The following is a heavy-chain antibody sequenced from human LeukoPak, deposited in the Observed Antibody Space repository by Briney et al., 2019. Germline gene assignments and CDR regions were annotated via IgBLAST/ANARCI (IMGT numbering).Heavy chain of an antibody. J-gene: IGHJ3*02. CDR1: GGSISSSNW. CDR2: IYHSGST. Sequence: PSETLSLTCAVSGGSISSSNWWSWVRQPPGKGLEWIGEIYHSGSTNYNPSLKSRVTISVDKSKNQFSLKLSSVTAADTAVYYCARVRSPPDGSGSYTYAFDIWGQGTMVTVSS. V-gene: IGHV4-4*02. CDR3: ARVRSPPDGSGSYTYAFDI. D-gene: IGHD3-10*01.